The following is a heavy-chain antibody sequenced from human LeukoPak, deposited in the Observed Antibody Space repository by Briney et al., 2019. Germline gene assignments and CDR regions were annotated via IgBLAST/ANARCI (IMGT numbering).Heavy chain of an antibody. Sequence: SQTLSLTCTVSGGSISSGGYYWSWIRQRPGKGLEWIGYIYYSGSTYYNPSLKSRVTISVDTSKNQFSLKLSSVTAADTAVYYCARVKTYYYDSSGRPNPMFDYWGQGTLVTVSS. CDR2: IYYSGST. D-gene: IGHD3-22*01. V-gene: IGHV4-31*03. CDR1: GGSISSGGYY. CDR3: ARVKTYYYDSSGRPNPMFDY. J-gene: IGHJ4*02.